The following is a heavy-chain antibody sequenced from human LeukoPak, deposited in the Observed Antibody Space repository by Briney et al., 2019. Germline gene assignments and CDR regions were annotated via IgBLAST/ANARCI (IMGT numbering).Heavy chain of an antibody. J-gene: IGHJ5*02. CDR3: ILVPPNP. D-gene: IGHD2-2*01. Sequence: PGGSLRLSCAASGFTVSSNYMSWVRQAPGKGLEWVSVIYSGGSTYYADSVRGRFTISRDNSKNTLYLQMNNLRAEDTAVYYCILVPPNPWGQGTLVTVSS. CDR1: GFTVSSNY. CDR2: IYSGGST. V-gene: IGHV3-66*01.